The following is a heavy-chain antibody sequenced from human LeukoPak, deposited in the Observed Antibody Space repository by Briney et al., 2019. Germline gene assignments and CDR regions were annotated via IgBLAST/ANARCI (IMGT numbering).Heavy chain of an antibody. CDR3: ASARRDGYNYPHYYYYYGMDV. CDR1: GYTFTSYY. V-gene: IGHV1-46*01. Sequence: GASVKVSCKASGYTFTSYYMHWVRQAPGQGLEWMGIINPSGGSTSYAQKFQGRVTMTRDTSTSTVYMELSSLRSEDTAVYYCASARRDGYNYPHYYYYYGMDVWGQGTTVTVSS. D-gene: IGHD5-24*01. CDR2: INPSGGST. J-gene: IGHJ6*02.